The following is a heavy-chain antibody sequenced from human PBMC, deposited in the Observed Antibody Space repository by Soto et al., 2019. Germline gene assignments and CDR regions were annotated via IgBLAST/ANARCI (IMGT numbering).Heavy chain of an antibody. CDR2: ISGTGGST. J-gene: IGHJ4*02. V-gene: IGHV3-23*01. Sequence: EVQVLDSGGGLVQPGGSLRLSCAASGFTFNNYAMNWVRQAPGKGLEWVATISGTGGSTYYADSVKGRFTISRDNSKNTLYLQMNSLRVEDTAVYYCAKDRIGGNFDYWGQGTKVTVSS. CDR1: GFTFNNYA. CDR3: AKDRIGGNFDY.